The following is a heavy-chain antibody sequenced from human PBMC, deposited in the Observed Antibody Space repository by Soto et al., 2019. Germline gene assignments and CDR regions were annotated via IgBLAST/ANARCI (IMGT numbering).Heavy chain of an antibody. CDR2: IYYSGSF. Sequence: SETLSLTCTVSGGSVSSSSCYWGWIRQPPGKGLEWIGSIYYSGSFYYNPSLKSRVTISVDTSKNQFSMKMTSVTAADTAVYYCARSYYDSTGFAVDPWGQGTLVTVSS. J-gene: IGHJ5*02. V-gene: IGHV4-39*01. CDR3: ARSYYDSTGFAVDP. D-gene: IGHD3-22*01. CDR1: GGSVSSSSCY.